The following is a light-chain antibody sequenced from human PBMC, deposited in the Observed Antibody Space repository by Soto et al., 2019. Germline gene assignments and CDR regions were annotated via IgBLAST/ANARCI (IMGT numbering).Light chain of an antibody. CDR3: QQYMSSVT. CDR1: QSVDTTF. V-gene: IGKV3-20*01. J-gene: IGKJ1*01. Sequence: EIVLTQSPGSLSLSPGQRATLSCRASQSVDTTFFAWYQKKPGQAPRLLIYGASKRATGIPDRFSGSGSGTXXPXXXXRLEXEDFXXXXXQQYMSSVTFGQGTKVEIK. CDR2: GAS.